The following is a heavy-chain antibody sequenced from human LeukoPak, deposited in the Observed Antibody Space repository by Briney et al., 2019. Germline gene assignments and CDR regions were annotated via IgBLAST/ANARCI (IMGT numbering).Heavy chain of an antibody. CDR2: IYYSGST. Sequence: PSQTLSLTCTVSGGSISSGDYYWSWLRQPPGKGLEWIGYIYYSGSTYYNPSLKSRVTISVDTSKNQFSLKLSSVTAADTAVYYCASFCSSTSCYGGYWGQGTLVTVSS. CDR3: ASFCSSTSCYGGY. CDR1: GGSISSGDYY. J-gene: IGHJ4*02. D-gene: IGHD2-2*01. V-gene: IGHV4-30-4*01.